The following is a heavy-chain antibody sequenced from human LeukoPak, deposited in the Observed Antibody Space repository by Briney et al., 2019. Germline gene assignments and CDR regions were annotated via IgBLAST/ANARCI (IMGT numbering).Heavy chain of an antibody. CDR1: GGSFSGYY. V-gene: IGHV4-34*01. D-gene: IGHD3-22*01. CDR2: INHSGST. CDR3: ARGDSSGYYWVGY. Sequence: SETLSLTCAVYGGSFSGYYWSWIRQPPGKGLEWIGEINHSGSTNYNPSLKSRVTISVDTSKNQFSLRLSSVTAADTAVYYCARGDSSGYYWVGYWGQGTLVTVSS. J-gene: IGHJ4*02.